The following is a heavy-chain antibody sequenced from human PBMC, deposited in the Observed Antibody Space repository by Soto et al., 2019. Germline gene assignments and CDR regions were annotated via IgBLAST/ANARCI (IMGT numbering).Heavy chain of an antibody. V-gene: IGHV4-34*01. CDR2: INHSGST. CDR3: ARGNGDQHD. CDR1: GGSFSGYY. D-gene: IGHD4-17*01. Sequence: QGELQQWGAGLLKPSETLSLTCAVYGGSFSGYYWSWIRQPPGKGLEWIGEINHSGSTNYNPSLKSRVTISVDTSKNQFSLKLSSVTAADTAVYYCARGNGDQHDWGQGTLVTVSS. J-gene: IGHJ4*02.